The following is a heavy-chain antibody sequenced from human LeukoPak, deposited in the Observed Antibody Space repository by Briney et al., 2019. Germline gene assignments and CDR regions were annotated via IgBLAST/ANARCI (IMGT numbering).Heavy chain of an antibody. J-gene: IGHJ3*02. CDR2: INHSGST. D-gene: IGHD6-13*01. Sequence: SETLSLTCAVYGGSFSGYYWGWIRQPPGKGLEWIGEINHSGSTNYNPSLKSRVTISVDTSKNQFSLKLSSVTAADTAVYYCARSQQLVRAFDIWGQGTMVTVSS. CDR3: ARSQQLVRAFDI. V-gene: IGHV4-34*01. CDR1: GGSFSGYY.